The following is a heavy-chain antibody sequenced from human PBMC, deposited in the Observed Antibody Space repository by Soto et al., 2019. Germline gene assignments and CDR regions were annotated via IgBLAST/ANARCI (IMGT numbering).Heavy chain of an antibody. J-gene: IGHJ5*02. CDR1: GYTFSNYG. Sequence: GASVKVSCKTSGYTFSNYGITWVRQAPGQPLEWLGWISLYSDGTNYAQKFQGRVTMTRDTSTSTVYMELSSLRSEDTAVYYCARLYSAYYDFWSGYSSYNWFDPWGQGTLVTVSS. D-gene: IGHD3-3*01. V-gene: IGHV1-18*01. CDR2: ISLYSDGT. CDR3: ARLYSAYYDFWSGYSSYNWFDP.